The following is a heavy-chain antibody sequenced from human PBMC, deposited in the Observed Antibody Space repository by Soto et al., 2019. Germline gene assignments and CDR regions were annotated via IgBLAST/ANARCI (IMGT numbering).Heavy chain of an antibody. CDR2: ISSSGSII. D-gene: IGHD3-22*01. J-gene: IGHJ4*02. CDR1: GFTFSDNY. CDR3: ARDLGYYESDGYFDY. Sequence: KSGGSLRLSCAASGFTFSDNYMSWIRQAPGKGLEWVSYISSSGSIIYYADSVKGRFTISRDNAENSLYLQMNSLRAEDTAVYYCARDLGYYESDGYFDYWGQGALVTVSS. V-gene: IGHV3-11*01.